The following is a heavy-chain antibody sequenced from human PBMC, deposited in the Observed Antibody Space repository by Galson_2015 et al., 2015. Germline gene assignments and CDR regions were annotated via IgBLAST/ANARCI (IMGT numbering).Heavy chain of an antibody. Sequence: SVKVSCKASGYTFTSYDINWVRQATGQGLEWMGWMNPNSGNTGYAQKFQGRVTMTRNTSISTAYMELSSLRSEDTAVYYCAKAQLEDIVVVPAAMPLDYYYGMDVWGQGTTVTVSS. V-gene: IGHV1-8*01. CDR2: MNPNSGNT. CDR3: AKAQLEDIVVVPAAMPLDYYYGMDV. CDR1: GYTFTSYD. D-gene: IGHD2-2*01. J-gene: IGHJ6*02.